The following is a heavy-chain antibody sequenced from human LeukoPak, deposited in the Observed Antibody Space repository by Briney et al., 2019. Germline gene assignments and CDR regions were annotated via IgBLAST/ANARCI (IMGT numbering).Heavy chain of an antibody. Sequence: SETLSLTCTVSGGFISSSGYYWGWIRQPPEKGLEWIGSFYYSGSTYYNPSLKSRVTISVDTSKNQFSLKVSSVTAADTAVYYCARHKVGAANFDYWGQGTLVTVSS. CDR3: ARHKVGAANFDY. J-gene: IGHJ4*02. CDR2: FYYSGST. D-gene: IGHD1-26*01. V-gene: IGHV4-39*01. CDR1: GGFISSSGYY.